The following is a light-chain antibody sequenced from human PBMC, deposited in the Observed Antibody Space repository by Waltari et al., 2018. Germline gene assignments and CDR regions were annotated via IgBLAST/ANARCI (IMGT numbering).Light chain of an antibody. J-gene: IGLJ2*01. V-gene: IGLV2-11*01. CDR2: DVN. CDR3: CSYAGADTSVL. Sequence: QSALTQPRSVSGSPGKSVTISCTGNSSDVGGYDFVSWYQQYPGKAPKLIIYDVNKRPPGVPDRFSGSKSGNTASLTISGLLNEHEADYYCCSYAGADTSVLFGGGTTLTVL. CDR1: SSDVGGYDF.